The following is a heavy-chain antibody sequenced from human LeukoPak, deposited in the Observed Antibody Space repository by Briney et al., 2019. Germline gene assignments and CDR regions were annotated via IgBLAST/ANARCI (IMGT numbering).Heavy chain of an antibody. D-gene: IGHD3-9*01. V-gene: IGHV5-10-1*01. CDR2: IDPSDSYT. J-gene: IGHJ4*02. CDR3: ARGDYDILTGIN. CDR1: GSRFTSYW. Sequence: GESLKISCKGSGSRFTSYWISWVRQLPGKGLEWMGRIDPSDSYTNYSPSLQGHVTISADKSISTAYLQWSSLKASDTAMYYCARGDYDILTGINWGQGTLVTVSS.